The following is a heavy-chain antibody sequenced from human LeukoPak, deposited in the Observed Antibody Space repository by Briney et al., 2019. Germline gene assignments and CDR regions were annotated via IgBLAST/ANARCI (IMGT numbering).Heavy chain of an antibody. V-gene: IGHV3-74*01. CDR1: GFTFSSHW. CDR3: ARNNWGIDY. Sequence: GGSLRLSCEASGFTFSSHWMHWVRQDPGRGLLWVSRIDSFGNTMGYADFVKGRFIIPRDNAKNTLYLEMNSLREEDTAVYYCARNNWGIDYWGRGALVTVSS. J-gene: IGHJ4*02. D-gene: IGHD7-27*01. CDR2: IDSFGNTM.